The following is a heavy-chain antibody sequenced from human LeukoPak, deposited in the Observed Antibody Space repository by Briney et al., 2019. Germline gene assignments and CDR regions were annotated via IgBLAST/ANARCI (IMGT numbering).Heavy chain of an antibody. Sequence: SETLSLTCTVSGGSISSHYWSWIRQPPGKGLEWIGYIYYSGSTNYNPSLKSRVTISVDTSKNQFSLKLSSVTAADTAVYYCARGYYDFWSGYYAYYYYMDVWGKGTTVTVSS. CDR1: GGSISSHY. J-gene: IGHJ6*03. D-gene: IGHD3-3*01. V-gene: IGHV4-59*11. CDR2: IYYSGST. CDR3: ARGYYDFWSGYYAYYYYMDV.